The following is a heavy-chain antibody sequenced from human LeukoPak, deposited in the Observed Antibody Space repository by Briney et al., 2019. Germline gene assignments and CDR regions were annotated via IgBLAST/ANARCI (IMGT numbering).Heavy chain of an antibody. CDR3: ARSASSTSRSAFDI. CDR1: GGSISSNY. Sequence: PSETLSLTCTISGGSISSNYWSWIRHPPGKGLEWIGYCHYSGNTNYNRSLKSRATISVDMSKNQFSLTLNSVTAADTAVYYCARSASSTSRSAFDIWGQGTRVTASS. CDR2: CHYSGNT. V-gene: IGHV4-59*13. J-gene: IGHJ3*02.